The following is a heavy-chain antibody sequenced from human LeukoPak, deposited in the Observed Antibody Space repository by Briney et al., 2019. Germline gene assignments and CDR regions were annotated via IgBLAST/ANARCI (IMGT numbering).Heavy chain of an antibody. Sequence: GGSLRLSCAASGFIVSNVWMSWVRQAPGKGLEWVGRIKSKTDGGTTEYAAPVKGRFTISRDDSKNTLYLQMNSLKTEDTAVYHCTTIEDYYDSSGYFFDYWGQGILVTVSS. D-gene: IGHD3-22*01. CDR2: IKSKTDGGTT. CDR3: TTIEDYYDSSGYFFDY. CDR1: GFIVSNVW. V-gene: IGHV3-15*01. J-gene: IGHJ4*02.